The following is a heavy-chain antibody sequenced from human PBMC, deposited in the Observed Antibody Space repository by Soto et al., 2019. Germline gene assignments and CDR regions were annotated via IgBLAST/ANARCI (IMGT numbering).Heavy chain of an antibody. CDR2: INPSGGDT. CDR3: AGGGCGGECSCVY. D-gene: IGHD2-21*01. CDR1: GYTFTSHY. V-gene: IGHV1-46*01. J-gene: IGHJ4*02. Sequence: VASVKVSCKASGYTFTSHYIHWVRQAPGQGLEWMGIINPSGGDTTYAQQFQGRVTMTRDTASRTFYMELSSLRSEDTAVYDGAGGGCGGECSCVYWGQVPRVTVSS.